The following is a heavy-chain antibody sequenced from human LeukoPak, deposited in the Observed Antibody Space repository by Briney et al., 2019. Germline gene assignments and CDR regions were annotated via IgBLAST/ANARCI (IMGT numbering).Heavy chain of an antibody. CDR1: GGSISSGGYS. D-gene: IGHD2-15*01. J-gene: IGHJ3*02. Sequence: SETLSLTCAVSGGSISSGGYSWSWIRQPPGKGLEWIGYIYHSGSTYYNPSLKSRVTISVDRSKNQFSLKLSSVTAADTAVYYCARVNINLVVSGAFDIWGQGTMVTVS. V-gene: IGHV4-30-2*01. CDR3: ARVNINLVVSGAFDI. CDR2: IYHSGST.